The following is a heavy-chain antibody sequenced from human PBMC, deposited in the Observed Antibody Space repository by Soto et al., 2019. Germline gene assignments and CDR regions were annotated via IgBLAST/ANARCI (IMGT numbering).Heavy chain of an antibody. CDR3: ARVDLRWLVVYD. CDR1: GGSISSGGYY. Sequence: QVQLQESGPGLVMPSQTLSLTCTVSGGSISSGGYYWSWIRQHPGKGLEWIGYIYYSGSTYYNPSLKSRGTISVDTSKNQFSLKLSSVTAADTAVYYCARVDLRWLVVYDWGQGTLVTVSS. CDR2: IYYSGST. J-gene: IGHJ4*02. D-gene: IGHD6-19*01. V-gene: IGHV4-31*03.